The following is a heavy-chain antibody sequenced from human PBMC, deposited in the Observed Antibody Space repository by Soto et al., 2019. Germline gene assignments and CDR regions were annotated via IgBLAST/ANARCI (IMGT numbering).Heavy chain of an antibody. CDR1: GGSFSCYY. J-gene: IGHJ4*02. Sequence: SETLSLTCAVYGGSFSCYYWSWIRQPPGKGLEWIGEINHSGSTNYNPSLKSRVTISVDTSKNQFSLKLSSVTAADTAVYYCARENYYDSSGYPDYWGQGTLVTVSS. V-gene: IGHV4-34*01. D-gene: IGHD3-22*01. CDR2: INHSGST. CDR3: ARENYYDSSGYPDY.